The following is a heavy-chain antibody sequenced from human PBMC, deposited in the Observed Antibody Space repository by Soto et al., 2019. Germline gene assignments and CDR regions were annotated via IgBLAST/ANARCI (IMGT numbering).Heavy chain of an antibody. CDR1: GFTFSSYS. V-gene: IGHV3-7*04. CDR3: ARVFDGSNYYRHFAY. Sequence: GGSLRLSCAASGFTFSSYSMNWVRQAPGKGLEWVANLKQDGSEEYYVDSVKGRFTISRDNAKNSLYLQMNSLRAEDTAVYYCARVFDGSNYYRHFAYWGQGTLVTVSS. CDR2: LKQDGSEE. D-gene: IGHD3-22*01. J-gene: IGHJ4*02.